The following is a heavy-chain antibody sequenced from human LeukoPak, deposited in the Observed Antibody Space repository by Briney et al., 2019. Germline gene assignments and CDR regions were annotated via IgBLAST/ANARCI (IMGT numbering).Heavy chain of an antibody. J-gene: IGHJ4*02. V-gene: IGHV1-2*02. Sequence: ASVKVFGKASGYTFTGYYMHWVRQAPGQGLEWMGWINPNSGGTNYAQKFQGRVTMTRDTSISTAYMELSRLRSDDTAVYYCARGGDDYGDPYYFDYWGQGTLVTVSS. CDR2: INPNSGGT. CDR1: GYTFTGYY. D-gene: IGHD4-17*01. CDR3: ARGGDDYGDPYYFDY.